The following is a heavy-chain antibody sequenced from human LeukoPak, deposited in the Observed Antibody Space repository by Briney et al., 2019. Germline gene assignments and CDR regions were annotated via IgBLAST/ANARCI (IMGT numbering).Heavy chain of an antibody. CDR3: ARDLDNGSYEAFDI. D-gene: IGHD1-26*01. J-gene: IGHJ3*02. CDR1: GYTFTGYY. V-gene: IGHV1-69*05. Sequence: GASVKVSCKASGYTFTGYYMHWVRQAPGQGLEWMGGIIPIFGTANYAQKFQGRVTITTDESTSTAYMELSSLRSEDTAVYYCARDLDNGSYEAFDIWGQGTMVTVSS. CDR2: IIPIFGTA.